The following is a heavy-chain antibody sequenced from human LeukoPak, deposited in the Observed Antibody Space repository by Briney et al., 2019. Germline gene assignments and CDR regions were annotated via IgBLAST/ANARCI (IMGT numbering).Heavy chain of an antibody. CDR1: GYTLTELS. V-gene: IGHV1-24*01. Sequence: ASVKVSCKVSGYTLTELSMHWVRQAPGKGLEWMGGFDPEDGETIYAQKFQGRVTMTEDTSSDTAYMELSSLRSEDTAVYYCATAPRLYCSSTSCYTWKYYGVDVWGQGTTVTVSS. CDR3: ATAPRLYCSSTSCYTWKYYGVDV. CDR2: FDPEDGET. D-gene: IGHD2-2*01. J-gene: IGHJ6*02.